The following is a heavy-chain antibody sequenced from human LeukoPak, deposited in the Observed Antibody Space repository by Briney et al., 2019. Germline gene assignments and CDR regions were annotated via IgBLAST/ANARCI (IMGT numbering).Heavy chain of an antibody. CDR1: GFTFSSYS. CDR2: ISSSSTI. CDR3: ARGAGGSGSYYNPHWFDP. Sequence: GGSLRLSCAASGFTFSSYSMNWVRQAPGKGLEWVSYISSSSTIYYADSVKGRFTISRDNAKNSLYLQMNRLRAGDTAVYYCARGAGGSGSYYNPHWFDPWGQGTLVTVSS. J-gene: IGHJ5*02. V-gene: IGHV3-48*01. D-gene: IGHD3-10*01.